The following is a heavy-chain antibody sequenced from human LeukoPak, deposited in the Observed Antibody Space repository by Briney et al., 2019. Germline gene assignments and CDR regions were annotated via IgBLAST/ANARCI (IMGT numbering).Heavy chain of an antibody. V-gene: IGHV3-23*01. Sequence: GGSLRLSCAASGFTFSSYAMSWVRQAPGKGLEWVSAISGSGGSTYYADSVKGRFTISRDNSKNTLYLQMNSLRAEDTAVYYCAKVLQLVGGAFGFDYWGQEPWSPSPQ. D-gene: IGHD6-13*01. J-gene: IGHJ4*01. CDR1: GFTFSSYA. CDR3: AKVLQLVGGAFGFDY. CDR2: ISGSGGST.